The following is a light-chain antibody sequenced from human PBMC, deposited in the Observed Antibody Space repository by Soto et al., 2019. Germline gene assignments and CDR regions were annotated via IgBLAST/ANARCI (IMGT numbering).Light chain of an antibody. Sequence: QSVLTQPPSASGSPGQSVTISCTGTSSDVGGYNYVSWYQQHPGKAPKLMIYEVSKRPSGVPDRFSGSKSGNTASLTVSGLQAEDEADYYCSSYARSNAVVFGGGTKVTVL. CDR1: SSDVGGYNY. CDR3: SSYARSNAVV. J-gene: IGLJ2*01. V-gene: IGLV2-8*01. CDR2: EVS.